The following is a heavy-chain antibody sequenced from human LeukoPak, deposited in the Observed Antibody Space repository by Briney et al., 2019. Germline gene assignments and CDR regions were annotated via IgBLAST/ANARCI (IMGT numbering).Heavy chain of an antibody. CDR3: AKLGKTENHYGSGRFSYYYYMDV. CDR1: GFTFSSYW. Sequence: GGSLRLSCAASGFTFSSYWMSWVRQAPGKGLEWVANIKQDGSEKYYVDSVKGRFTISRDNAKNSLYLQMNSLRAEDTAVYYCAKLGKTENHYGSGRFSYYYYMDVWGKGTTVTISS. CDR2: IKQDGSEK. J-gene: IGHJ6*03. D-gene: IGHD3-10*01. V-gene: IGHV3-7*01.